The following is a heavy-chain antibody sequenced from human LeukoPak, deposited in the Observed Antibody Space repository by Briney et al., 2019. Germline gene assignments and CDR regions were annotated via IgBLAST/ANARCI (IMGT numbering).Heavy chain of an antibody. D-gene: IGHD3-10*01. CDR2: ISGSGGST. V-gene: IGHV3-23*01. CDR1: GFTFSTYD. Sequence: GGSLRLSCAASGFTFSTYDMTWVRQAPGKGLEWVSAISGSGGSTFYADSVKGRLTISRDNSKNTLSLQINSLRAEDTAVYYCAKAGGAGIYYPYYFDYWGQGTLVTVSS. J-gene: IGHJ4*02. CDR3: AKAGGAGIYYPYYFDY.